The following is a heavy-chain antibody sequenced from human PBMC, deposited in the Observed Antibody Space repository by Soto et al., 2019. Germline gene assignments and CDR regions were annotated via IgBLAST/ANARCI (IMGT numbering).Heavy chain of an antibody. Sequence: EVQLVESGGGLVQPGRSLRLSCAASGFTFDDYAMHGVRQAPGKGLEWVSGISWNSGSIGYADSVKGRFSISRDNAKNSLYLKMNRLRAEDTALYYCAKDRGSTSDYFDYWGQGTLVTVSS. D-gene: IGHD2-2*01. CDR3: AKDRGSTSDYFDY. CDR1: GFTFDDYA. J-gene: IGHJ4*02. CDR2: ISWNSGSI. V-gene: IGHV3-9*01.